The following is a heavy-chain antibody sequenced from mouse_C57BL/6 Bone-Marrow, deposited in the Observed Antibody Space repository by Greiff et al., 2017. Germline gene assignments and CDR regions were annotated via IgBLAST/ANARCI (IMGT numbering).Heavy chain of an antibody. CDR3: ARRSNYPWFAY. J-gene: IGHJ3*01. CDR2: ISSGGSYT. D-gene: IGHD2-5*01. Sequence: EVMLVESGGDLVKPGGSLKLSCAASGFTFSSYGMSWVRQTPDKRLEWVATISSGGSYTYYPDSVKGRFTISRDNAKNTLYLQMSSLKSEDTAMYYCARRSNYPWFAYWGQGTLVTVSA. V-gene: IGHV5-6*02. CDR1: GFTFSSYG.